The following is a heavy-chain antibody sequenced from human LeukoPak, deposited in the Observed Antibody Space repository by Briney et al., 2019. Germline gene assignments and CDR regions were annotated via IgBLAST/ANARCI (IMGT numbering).Heavy chain of an antibody. V-gene: IGHV6-1*01. CDR1: GDSVSSNSAT. Sequence: SQTLSLTCAISGDSVSSNSATWNWIRQSPSRGLEWLGRTYYRSKWYNDYAIFVKSRIAINPDTSKNQFSLQLNSVTPGDTAIYYCARALVRNQYGLDVWGQGTTVTVSS. CDR2: TYYRSKWYN. J-gene: IGHJ6*02. CDR3: ARALVRNQYGLDV. D-gene: IGHD1-14*01.